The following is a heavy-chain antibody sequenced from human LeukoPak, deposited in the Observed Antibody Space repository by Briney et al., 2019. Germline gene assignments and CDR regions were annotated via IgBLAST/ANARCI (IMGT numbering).Heavy chain of an antibody. V-gene: IGHV4-39*01. D-gene: IGHD6-6*01. CDR3: ARVVYSSSSFDY. CDR1: GGSISSSSYY. J-gene: IGHJ4*02. CDR2: IYCSGST. Sequence: PSETLSLTCTVSGGSISSSSYYWGWIRQPPGKGLEWIGSIYCSGSTYYNPSLKSRVTISVDTSKNQFSLKLSSVTAADTAVCYCARVVYSSSSFDYWGQGTLVTVSS.